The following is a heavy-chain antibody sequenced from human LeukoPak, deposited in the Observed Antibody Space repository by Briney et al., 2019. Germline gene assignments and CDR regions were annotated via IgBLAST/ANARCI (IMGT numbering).Heavy chain of an antibody. CDR1: GFTVSSNY. V-gene: IGHV3-53*01. Sequence: GESLKISCAASGFTVSSNYMSWVRQAPGKGLEWVSVIYSGGSTYYADSVKGRFTISRDNSKNTLYLQMNSLRAEDTAVYYCARERVPNAFDIWGQGTMVTVSS. CDR3: ARERVPNAFDI. J-gene: IGHJ3*02. CDR2: IYSGGST.